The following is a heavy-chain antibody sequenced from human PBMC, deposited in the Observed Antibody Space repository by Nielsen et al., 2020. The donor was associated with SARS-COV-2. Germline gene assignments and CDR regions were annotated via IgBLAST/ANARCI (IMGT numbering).Heavy chain of an antibody. CDR3: ARGGTMVRGRRYYYGMDV. CDR1: GGSISSSSYY. D-gene: IGHD3-10*01. V-gene: IGHV4-39*01. CDR2: IYYSGST. Sequence: SETLSLTYTVSGGSISSSSYYWGWIRQPPGKGLEWIGSIYYSGSTYYNPSLKSRVTISVDTSKNQFSLKLSSVAAADTAVYYCARGGTMVRGRRYYYGMDVWGQGTTVTVSS. J-gene: IGHJ6*02.